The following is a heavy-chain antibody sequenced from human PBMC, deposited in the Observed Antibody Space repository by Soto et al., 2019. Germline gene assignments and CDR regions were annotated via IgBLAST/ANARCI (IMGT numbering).Heavy chain of an antibody. CDR1: GGSISSYY. CDR2: IYYSGST. J-gene: IGHJ4*02. Sequence: PSETLSLTCTVSGGSISSYYRSWIRQPPGKGLEWIGYIYYSGSTNYNPSLKSRVTISVDTSKNQFSLKLSSVTAADTAVYYCARGPYSSSWYRIDYWGQGTLVTVSS. V-gene: IGHV4-59*01. CDR3: ARGPYSSSWYRIDY. D-gene: IGHD6-13*01.